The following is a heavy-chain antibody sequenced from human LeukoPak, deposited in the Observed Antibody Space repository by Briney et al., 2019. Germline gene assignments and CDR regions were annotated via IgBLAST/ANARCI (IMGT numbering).Heavy chain of an antibody. J-gene: IGHJ4*02. Sequence: GGSLRLSCAASGFTFSSYWMSWVRQAPGKGLEWVANIKQDGSEKYYVDSVKGRFTISRDNAKNSLYLQMNSLRAEDTAVYYCARENSGSYFVTYDYWGQGTLVTVSS. D-gene: IGHD1-26*01. V-gene: IGHV3-7*01. CDR1: GFTFSSYW. CDR2: IKQDGSEK. CDR3: ARENSGSYFVTYDY.